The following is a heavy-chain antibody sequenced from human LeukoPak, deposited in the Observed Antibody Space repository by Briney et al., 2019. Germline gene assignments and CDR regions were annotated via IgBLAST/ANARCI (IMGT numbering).Heavy chain of an antibody. J-gene: IGHJ4*02. Sequence: PSETLSLTCTVSGGSISSGSYYWSWIRQPAGKGLEWIGRIYTSGSTNYNPSLKSRVTISVDTSKNQFSLKLSSVTAADTAVYYCARKGSKTDYWGQGTLVTVSS. CDR3: ARKGSKTDY. V-gene: IGHV4-61*02. D-gene: IGHD6-13*01. CDR1: GGSISSGSYY. CDR2: IYTSGST.